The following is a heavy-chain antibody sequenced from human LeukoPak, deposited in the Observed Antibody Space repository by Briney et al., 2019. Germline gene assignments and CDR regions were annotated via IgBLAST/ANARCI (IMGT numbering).Heavy chain of an antibody. Sequence: GASVKVSCKASGGTFSSYAISWVRQVPGQGLEWMGGIIPIFGTANYAQKFQGRVTITTDESTSTAYMELSSLRSEDTAVYYCARDSPFRQLELIPLSIWGQGTMVTVSS. CDR3: ARDSPFRQLELIPLSI. CDR1: GGTFSSYA. D-gene: IGHD1-7*01. V-gene: IGHV1-69*05. J-gene: IGHJ3*02. CDR2: IIPIFGTA.